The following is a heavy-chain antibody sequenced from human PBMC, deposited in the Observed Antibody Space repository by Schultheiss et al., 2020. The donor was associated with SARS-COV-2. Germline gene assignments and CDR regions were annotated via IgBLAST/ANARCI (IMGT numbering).Heavy chain of an antibody. CDR3: ARDTGGYYDSSGYLY. CDR1: GGSISSYY. V-gene: IGHV4-59*12. J-gene: IGHJ4*02. CDR2: IYYSGST. Sequence: SETLSLTCTVSGGSISSYYWSWIRQPPGKGLEWIGYIYYSGSTNYNPSLKSRVTISVDTSKNQFSLKLSSVTAADTAVYYCARDTGGYYDSSGYLYWGQGTLVTVSS. D-gene: IGHD3-22*01.